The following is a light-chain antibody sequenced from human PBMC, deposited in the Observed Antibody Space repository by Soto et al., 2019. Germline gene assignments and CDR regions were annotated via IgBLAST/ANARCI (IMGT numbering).Light chain of an antibody. CDR2: DVS. J-gene: IGLJ2*01. Sequence: QSVLTQPASVSASPGQSITISCTGTSSDVGTNEYVSWYQHHPCNAPKLMIDDVSHPPSGVSDRFCGSTSGNTASRTISGQQGEDEADYYCRSYRSNGDVLLGGGTKLTVL. CDR1: SSDVGTNEY. V-gene: IGLV2-14*03. CDR3: RSYRSNGDVL.